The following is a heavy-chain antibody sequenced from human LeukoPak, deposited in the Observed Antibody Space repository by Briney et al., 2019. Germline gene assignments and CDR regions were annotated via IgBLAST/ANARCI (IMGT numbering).Heavy chain of an antibody. CDR2: IYPGDSDT. J-gene: IGHJ4*02. Sequence: GESLKISCKGSGYSFTSYWIGWMRQMPGKGLEWMGIIYPGDSDTRNSPSFQGQVTISADKSISTAYLQSSSRKASDTAMYYCARHPYSSSWYLDYWGQGTLVTVSS. CDR3: ARHPYSSSWYLDY. CDR1: GYSFTSYW. V-gene: IGHV5-51*01. D-gene: IGHD6-13*01.